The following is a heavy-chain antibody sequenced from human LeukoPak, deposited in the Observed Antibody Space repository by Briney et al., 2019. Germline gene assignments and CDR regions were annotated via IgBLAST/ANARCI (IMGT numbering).Heavy chain of an antibody. Sequence: PGRALRLSCVASGLTFSRYGMHGVRQAPGRGREGVAVIWYDGSNKYYADSVKGRFTISRDNSKNTLYLQMNSLRAEDTAVYYCARVGDYGDFRNLWGQGTLVTVSS. CDR3: ARVGDYGDFRNL. CDR1: GLTFSRYG. D-gene: IGHD4-17*01. J-gene: IGHJ5*02. V-gene: IGHV3-33*01. CDR2: IWYDGSNK.